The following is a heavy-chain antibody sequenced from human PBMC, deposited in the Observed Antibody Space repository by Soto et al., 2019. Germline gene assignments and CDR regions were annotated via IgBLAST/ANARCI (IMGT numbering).Heavy chain of an antibody. D-gene: IGHD6-6*01. CDR3: AREDRGQLFAPFDS. CDR1: GYTITGYY. J-gene: IGHJ4*02. Sequence: QVQLVQSGAEVKKPGASVMVSCKASGYTITGYYMHWVRQAPGQGLEWMGWINPNSGATNYAQKFRGRVTMTKDTSISTFYMELTRLRSDDTAVHYCAREDRGQLFAPFDSWGQGTLVTVSP. CDR2: INPNSGAT. V-gene: IGHV1-2*02.